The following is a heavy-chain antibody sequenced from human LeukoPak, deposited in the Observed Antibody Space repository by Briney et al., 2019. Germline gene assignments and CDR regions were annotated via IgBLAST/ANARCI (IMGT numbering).Heavy chain of an antibody. CDR1: GYIFTTYG. CDR3: ARTMVRGVLYYFDY. D-gene: IGHD3-10*01. CDR2: IDSNSGNT. Sequence: ASVKVSCKTSGYIFTTYGVGWVRQAPGQGLEWMGWIDSNSGNTNYAHKFQGRVALTTDAPTNTAYMELWSLRSDDTAMDYCARTMVRGVLYYFDYWGQGTLVTVSS. J-gene: IGHJ4*02. V-gene: IGHV1-18*01.